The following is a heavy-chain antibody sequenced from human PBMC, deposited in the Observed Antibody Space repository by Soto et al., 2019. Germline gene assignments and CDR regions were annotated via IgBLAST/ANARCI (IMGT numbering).Heavy chain of an antibody. CDR3: ARVERETATTVVDAFDI. Sequence: QVQLQQWGAGLLKPSETLSLTCAVFGGSVNSGNYYWSWIRQPPGKGLEWIGEMSHSGGTHFNPSLKSRVNISVDTSKNQFSLKMSSVTAADTALYYCARVERETATTVVDAFDICGPGTMVTVSS. V-gene: IGHV4-34*01. CDR1: GGSVNSGNYY. J-gene: IGHJ3*02. CDR2: MSHSGGT. D-gene: IGHD1-1*01.